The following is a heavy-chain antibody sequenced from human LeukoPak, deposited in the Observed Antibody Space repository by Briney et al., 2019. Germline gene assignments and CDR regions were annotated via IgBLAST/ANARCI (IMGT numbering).Heavy chain of an antibody. D-gene: IGHD3-16*01. J-gene: IGHJ4*02. CDR1: GGSISGYY. CDR3: VYGPNHYYFDH. Sequence: SETLSLTCTVSGGSISGYYYTWIRQPPGKDLEWIGYLYYSGSTNCNPSLKSRVTVSLDTSMRQFSLNLRSVTAADAAVYFCVYGPNHYYFDHWGQGTLVTVSS. V-gene: IGHV4-59*01. CDR2: LYYSGST.